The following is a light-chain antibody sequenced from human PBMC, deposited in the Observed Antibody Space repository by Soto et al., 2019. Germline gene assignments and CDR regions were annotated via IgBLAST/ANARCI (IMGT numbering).Light chain of an antibody. CDR1: QSVSSSH. Sequence: EIVLTQSPGTLSLSPGERATLSCRASQSVSSSHLAWYQQKPGQAPRLLIYGASSRTTDIPDRFSGSGSGKDFTLTISRLEPEDFAVYYCQQFYSSPWTFGQGTKVEIK. V-gene: IGKV3-20*01. CDR2: GAS. CDR3: QQFYSSPWT. J-gene: IGKJ1*01.